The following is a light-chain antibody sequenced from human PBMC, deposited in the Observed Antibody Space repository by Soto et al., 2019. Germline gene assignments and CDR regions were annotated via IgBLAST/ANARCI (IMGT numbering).Light chain of an antibody. Sequence: QSVLTQPASVSASPGQSITISCTGTSSDIGGYNYVSWYQQHPDKAPKLMIYEVNNRPSGVSDRFSGSKSGNTASLTISGLRPEDEADYYCSSYTTSSTLVFGTGTKVPS. CDR3: SSYTTSSTLV. CDR1: SSDIGGYNY. V-gene: IGLV2-14*01. CDR2: EVN. J-gene: IGLJ1*01.